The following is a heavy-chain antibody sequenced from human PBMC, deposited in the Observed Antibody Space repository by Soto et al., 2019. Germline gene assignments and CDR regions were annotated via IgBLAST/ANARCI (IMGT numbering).Heavy chain of an antibody. Sequence: AVKVSCKASGFTFPSSAVQCVRQARGQLREGIGWIVVCSGNTNYAQKFRERVTITRDMSTSTAYMELSSLRSEDTAVYYCAAAIVGAADSLDYWGQGTLVTVSS. D-gene: IGHD1-26*01. V-gene: IGHV1-58*01. CDR1: GFTFPSSA. CDR3: AAAIVGAADSLDY. J-gene: IGHJ4*02. CDR2: IVVCSGNT.